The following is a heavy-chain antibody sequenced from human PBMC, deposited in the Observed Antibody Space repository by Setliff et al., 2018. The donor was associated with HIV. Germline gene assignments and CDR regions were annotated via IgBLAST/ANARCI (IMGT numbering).Heavy chain of an antibody. CDR1: GGSTSSSSYY. Sequence: PSETLSLTCSVSGGSTSSSSYYWAWVRQPPGKGPEWIGSVYYSGSTHYNPSLKSRVTISVDTSKNQFSLKLSSVTAADTAVYYCGRQVPVPGVAVTPIDYWGQGTLVTVSS. J-gene: IGHJ4*02. CDR2: VYYSGST. CDR3: GRQVPVPGVAVTPIDY. V-gene: IGHV4-39*01. D-gene: IGHD3-22*01.